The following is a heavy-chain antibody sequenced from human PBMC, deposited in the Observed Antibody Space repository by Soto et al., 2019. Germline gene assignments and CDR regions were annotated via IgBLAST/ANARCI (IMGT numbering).Heavy chain of an antibody. Sequence: GESLKISGKGSGYMFTTYWIGWVRQMPGKGLEWMGIIYPGDSDARYSPSFQGQVTISVDKSISTASLQWSSLKASDTAMYYCARQSGTYDADDFQFWGQGTMVTVSS. V-gene: IGHV5-51*01. J-gene: IGHJ3*01. CDR2: IYPGDSDA. CDR1: GYMFTTYW. CDR3: ARQSGTYDADDFQF. D-gene: IGHD1-26*01.